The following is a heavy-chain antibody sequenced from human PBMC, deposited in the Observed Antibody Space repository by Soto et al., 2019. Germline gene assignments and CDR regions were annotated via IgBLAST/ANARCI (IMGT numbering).Heavy chain of an antibody. CDR3: VKLPVTTASYYYFGMDV. CDR2: ISGSGIST. J-gene: IGHJ6*02. CDR1: GFPFSTYP. D-gene: IGHD4-4*01. V-gene: IGHV3-23*01. Sequence: PGGSLRLSCAASGFPFSTYPMNWVRQVPGKGLEWVSGISGSGISTFYADAVKGRFTISRDNSKNTVYLQMNRLRAEDTALYYCVKLPVTTASYYYFGMDVWGQGTPVTVSS.